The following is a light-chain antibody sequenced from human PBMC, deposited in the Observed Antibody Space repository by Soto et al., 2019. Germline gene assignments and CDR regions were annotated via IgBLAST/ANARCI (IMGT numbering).Light chain of an antibody. V-gene: IGKV1-5*01. CDR3: QQYNSYSGT. J-gene: IGKJ1*01. CDR2: DAS. Sequence: DIQMTQSPSTLSASVGDRVTITCRASQSISSWLAWYQQKPGKAPKLLIYDASSLESGVPPSFSGSGSGTEFTLTISSLQPDHFATYYCQQYNSYSGTFGQGTKVEIK. CDR1: QSISSW.